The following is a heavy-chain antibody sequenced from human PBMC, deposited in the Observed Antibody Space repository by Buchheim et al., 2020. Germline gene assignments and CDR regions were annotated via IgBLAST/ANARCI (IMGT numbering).Heavy chain of an antibody. CDR1: GFTFSNFA. CDR2: ISGSGAST. CDR3: AKDFYDTSGHHKLDY. Sequence: EVQLLESGGGLVQPGGSLRLSCVASGFTFSNFAMSWVRQAPGKGLEWVSGISGSGASTSYADSVKGRFAISRDNSKNTLYLQMNSLRAEDSALYYCAKDFYDTSGHHKLDYWGQGT. V-gene: IGHV3-23*01. J-gene: IGHJ4*02. D-gene: IGHD3-22*01.